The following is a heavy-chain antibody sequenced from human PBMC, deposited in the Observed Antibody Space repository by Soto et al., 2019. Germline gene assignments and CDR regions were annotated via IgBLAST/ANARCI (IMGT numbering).Heavy chain of an antibody. CDR1: GGSFSGFY. D-gene: IGHD1-26*01. Sequence: QVQLQQWGAGLLKPSETLSLTCAVYGGSFSGFYWSWIRQPPGKGLEWIGEINHREYNTYIPSLLSRVAIAAGTSTNQCAQKMTAVTATDSSVYFCARGGGFSGGDGSHCCEGAVVSFSS. CDR3: ARGGGFSGGDGSH. CDR2: INHREYN. V-gene: IGHV4-34*01. J-gene: IGHJ1*01.